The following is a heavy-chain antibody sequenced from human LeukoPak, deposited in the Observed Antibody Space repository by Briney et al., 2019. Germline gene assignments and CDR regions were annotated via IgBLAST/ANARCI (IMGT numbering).Heavy chain of an antibody. CDR3: TTQYSSSSRFYYYYYYMDV. CDR2: IKSKTDGGTT. J-gene: IGHJ6*03. Sequence: GGSLRLSCAASGFTFSNAWMSWVRQAPGKGLEWVGRIKSKTDGGTTDYAAPVKGRFTISRDDSKNTLYLQMNSLKTEETAVYYCTTQYSSSSRFYYYYYYMDVWGKGTTVTVSS. D-gene: IGHD6-6*01. CDR1: GFTFSNAW. V-gene: IGHV3-15*01.